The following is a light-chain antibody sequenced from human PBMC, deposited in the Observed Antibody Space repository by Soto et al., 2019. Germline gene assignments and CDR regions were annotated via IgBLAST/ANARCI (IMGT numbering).Light chain of an antibody. CDR3: QESNTWPFC. CDR2: DVS. CDR1: QGVTTN. V-gene: IGKV3D-15*03. Sequence: VMKLTHGTISVSAEERDTVSRRAVQGVTTNFAWYQQKSGQSPRLLIYDVSIRATGVPARFSVSGPETDFALTISALQSEDSAVYFCQESNTWPFCFGQGTRLEIK. J-gene: IGKJ5*01.